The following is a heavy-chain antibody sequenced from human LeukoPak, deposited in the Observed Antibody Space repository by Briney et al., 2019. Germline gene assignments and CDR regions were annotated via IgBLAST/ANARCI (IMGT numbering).Heavy chain of an antibody. CDR3: ARQYGRYSGYYDY. D-gene: IGHD5-12*01. J-gene: IGHJ4*02. V-gene: IGHV3-11*01. CDR1: GFTFSDYY. Sequence: GGSLRLSCAASGFTFSDYYMSWIRQAPGKGLEWLSSISSSGSTLYYADSVKGQFTISRDNAKNSLYLQMNSLRADDTAVYYCARQYGRYSGYYDYWGQGTLVTVSS. CDR2: ISSSGSTL.